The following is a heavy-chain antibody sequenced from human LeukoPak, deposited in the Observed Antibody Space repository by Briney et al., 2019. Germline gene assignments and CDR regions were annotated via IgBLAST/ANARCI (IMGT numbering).Heavy chain of an antibody. J-gene: IGHJ5*02. CDR1: GGSISSSSYY. V-gene: IGHV4-39*07. D-gene: IGHD3-10*01. CDR2: IYYSGST. CDR3: ARGALLWFGELSQFDP. Sequence: SETLSLTCTVSGGSISSSSYYWGWIRQPPGKGLEWIGSIYYSGSTYYNPSLKSRVTISVDTSKNQFSLKLSSVTAADTAVYYCARGALLWFGELSQFDPWGQGTLVTVSS.